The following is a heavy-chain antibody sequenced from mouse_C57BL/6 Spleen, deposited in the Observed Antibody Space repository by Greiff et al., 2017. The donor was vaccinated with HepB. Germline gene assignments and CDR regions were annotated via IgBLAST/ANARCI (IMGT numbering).Heavy chain of an antibody. CDR3: ARQGYDYYAMDY. D-gene: IGHD2-2*01. V-gene: IGHV1-4*01. CDR1: GYTFTSYT. J-gene: IGHJ4*01. Sequence: VQLQQSGAELARPGASVKMSCKASGYTFTSYTMHWVKQRPGQGLEWIGYINPSSGYTKYNQKFKDKATLTADKSSSTAYMQLSSLTSEDSAVDYCARQGYDYYAMDYWGQGTSVTVSS. CDR2: INPSSGYT.